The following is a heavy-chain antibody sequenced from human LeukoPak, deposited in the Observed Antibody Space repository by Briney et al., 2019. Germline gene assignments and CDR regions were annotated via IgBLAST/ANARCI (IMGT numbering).Heavy chain of an antibody. V-gene: IGHV3-9*01. D-gene: IGHD6-19*01. CDR2: ISWNSGSI. CDR1: GFTFSDYY. J-gene: IGHJ4*02. CDR3: AKGLYSGWYGDFDY. Sequence: PGGSLRLSCAASGFTFSDYYMSWIRQAPGKGLEWVSGISWNSGSIGYADSVKGRFTISRDNAKNSLYLQMNSLRAEDTALYYCAKGLYSGWYGDFDYWGQGTLVTVSS.